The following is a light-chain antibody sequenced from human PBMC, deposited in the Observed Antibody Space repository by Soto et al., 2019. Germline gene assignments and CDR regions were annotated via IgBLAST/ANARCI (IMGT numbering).Light chain of an antibody. J-gene: IGLJ1*01. V-gene: IGLV2-8*01. Sequence: QSVLTQRPAASGSPGQSVTISCTGTSSDVGGYNYVSWYQQHPGKAPKLMIYEVSERPSGVPDRFSGSKSSNTASLTVSGLQAEDEADYYCSSYAGSNNVVFGTGTKVTVL. CDR3: SSYAGSNNVV. CDR2: EVS. CDR1: SSDVGGYNY.